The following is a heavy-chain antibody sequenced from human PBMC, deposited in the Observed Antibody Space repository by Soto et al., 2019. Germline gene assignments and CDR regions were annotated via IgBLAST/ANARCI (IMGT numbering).Heavy chain of an antibody. CDR3: ASLPLSRSSWYLHYGMDV. CDR2: IIPIFGTA. CDR1: GGTFSSYA. J-gene: IGHJ6*02. Sequence: GASVKVSCKASGGTFSSYAISWVRQAPGQGLEWMGGIIPIFGTANYAQKFQGRVTITADESTSTAYMELSSLRSEDTAVYYCASLPLSRSSWYLHYGMDVWGQGTTVTVSS. D-gene: IGHD6-13*01. V-gene: IGHV1-69*13.